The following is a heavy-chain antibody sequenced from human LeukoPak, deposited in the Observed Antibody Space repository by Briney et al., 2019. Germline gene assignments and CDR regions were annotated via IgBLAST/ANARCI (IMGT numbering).Heavy chain of an antibody. CDR3: VRDNPRCCGVVPANIDDY. V-gene: IGHV3-48*01. Sequence: GGSLRLSCAASGFTLSRDSMNWIRQAPGKGLEWISYISHDSAIIYYADSVRGRFTISRDNAKNSLYLQMHSLRAEDTAVYYCVRDNPRCCGVVPANIDDYWGQGTLVTVSS. CDR2: ISHDSAII. D-gene: IGHD2-15*01. CDR1: GFTLSRDS. J-gene: IGHJ4*02.